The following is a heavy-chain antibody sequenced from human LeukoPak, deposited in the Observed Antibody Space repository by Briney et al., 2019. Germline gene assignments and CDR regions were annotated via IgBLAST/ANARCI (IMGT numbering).Heavy chain of an antibody. D-gene: IGHD3-22*01. CDR1: GGSIVSYH. CDR2: IHYSGLT. Sequence: SETLSLTCTVSGGSIVSYHWSWIRQPPGKGLEWIGYIHYSGLTNYNPSLKSRVTISVDTSKNQLSLKLSSVTAADTAVYYCSRREDSGTSGYYGLWGQGTLVTVSS. CDR3: SRREDSGTSGYYGL. V-gene: IGHV4-59*08. J-gene: IGHJ4*02.